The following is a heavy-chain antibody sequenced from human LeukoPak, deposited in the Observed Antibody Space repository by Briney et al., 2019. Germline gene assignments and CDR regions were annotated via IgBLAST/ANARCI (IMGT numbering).Heavy chain of an antibody. Sequence: SETLSLTCAVYGGSFSGYYWSWIRQPPGKGLEWIGRIYISGSIDYNPSLKSRVTMSVDPSKNQLSLELSSVTAADTAVYYCARVSVAGYSSSWYPFDHWGQGILVTVSS. CDR1: GGSFSGYY. J-gene: IGHJ4*02. CDR3: ARVSVAGYSSSWYPFDH. CDR2: IYISGSI. V-gene: IGHV4-59*10. D-gene: IGHD6-13*01.